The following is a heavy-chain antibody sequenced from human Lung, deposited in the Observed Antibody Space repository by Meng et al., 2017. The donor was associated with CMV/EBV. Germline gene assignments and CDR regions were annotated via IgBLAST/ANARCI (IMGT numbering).Heavy chain of an antibody. CDR3: ARTCSSTSCSDFDY. CDR1: GYTFTSYD. D-gene: IGHD2-2*01. V-gene: IGHV1-8*01. CDR2: MNPNSGNT. J-gene: IGHJ4*02. Sequence: ASXXVSXKASGYTFTSYDINWVRQATGQGLEWMGWMNPNSGNTGYAQKFQGRVTMTRNTSISTAYMELSSLRSEDTAVYYCARTCSSTSCSDFDYWGQGTXVTVSS.